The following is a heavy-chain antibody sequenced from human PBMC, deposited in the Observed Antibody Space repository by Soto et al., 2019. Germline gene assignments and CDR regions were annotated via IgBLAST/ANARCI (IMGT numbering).Heavy chain of an antibody. CDR1: GYSFTSYW. J-gene: IGHJ6*02. Sequence: PGESLKISCKGSGYSFTSYWIGWVRQMPGKGLEWMGIIYPGDSDTRYSPSFQGQVTISADKSISTAYLQWSSLKASDTAMYYCATSWTPNYYYYGMDVWGQGTTVTVSS. CDR2: IYPGDSDT. D-gene: IGHD6-13*01. V-gene: IGHV5-51*01. CDR3: ATSWTPNYYYYGMDV.